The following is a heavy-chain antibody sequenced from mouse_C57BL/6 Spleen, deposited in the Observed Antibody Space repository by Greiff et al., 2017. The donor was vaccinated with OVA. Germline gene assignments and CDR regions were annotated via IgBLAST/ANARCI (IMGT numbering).Heavy chain of an antibody. CDR2: IYPRDGST. J-gene: IGHJ3*01. V-gene: IGHV1-78*01. CDR1: GYTFTDHT. Sequence: VKLQESDAELVKPGASVKISCKVSGYTFTDHTIHWMKQRPEQGLEWIGYIYPRDGSTKYNEKFKGKATLTADKSSSTAYMQLNSLTSEDSAVYFCARYYYGSSPWFAYWGQGTLVTVSA. CDR3: ARYYYGSSPWFAY. D-gene: IGHD1-1*01.